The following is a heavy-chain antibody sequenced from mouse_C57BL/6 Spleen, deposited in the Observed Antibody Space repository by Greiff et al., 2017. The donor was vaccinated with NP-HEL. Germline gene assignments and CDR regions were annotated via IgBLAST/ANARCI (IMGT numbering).Heavy chain of an antibody. CDR3: ARGTLYYGSSSFDY. CDR2: INPGSGGT. Sequence: VKLQQSGAELVRPGTSVKVSCKASGYAFTNYLIEWVKQRPGQGLEWIGVINPGSGGTNYNEKFKGKATLTADKSSSTAYMQLSSLTSEDSAVYFCARGTLYYGSSSFDYWGQGTTLTVSS. CDR1: GYAFTNYL. V-gene: IGHV1-54*01. J-gene: IGHJ2*01. D-gene: IGHD1-1*01.